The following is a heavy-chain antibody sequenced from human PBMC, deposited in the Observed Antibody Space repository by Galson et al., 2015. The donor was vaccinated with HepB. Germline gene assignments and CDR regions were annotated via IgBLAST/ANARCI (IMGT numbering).Heavy chain of an antibody. CDR3: ARVGGDYDFWSGDYYYYYYMDV. V-gene: IGHV3-7*01. D-gene: IGHD3-3*01. CDR1: GFTFSSYW. J-gene: IGHJ6*03. Sequence: SLRLSCAASGFTFSSYWMSWVRQAPGKGLEWVANIKQDGSEKYYVDSVKGRFTISRDNAKNSLYLQMNSLRAEDTAVYYCARVGGDYDFWSGDYYYYYYMDVWGKGTTVTVSS. CDR2: IKQDGSEK.